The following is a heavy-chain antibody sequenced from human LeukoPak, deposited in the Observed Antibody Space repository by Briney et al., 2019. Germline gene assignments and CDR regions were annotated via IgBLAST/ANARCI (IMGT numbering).Heavy chain of an antibody. CDR1: GYTFTSYG. V-gene: IGHV1-18*01. J-gene: IGHJ4*02. CDR3: ARGALGRWSSGWYRD. D-gene: IGHD6-19*01. CDR2: ISAYNGNT. Sequence: GASVKVSCKASGYTFTSYGISWVRHAPGQGLEWMGWISAYNGNTNYAQKLPGRVTMTTDTSTSTAYMELRSLRSDDTAVYYCARGALGRWSSGWYRDWGQGTLVTVSS.